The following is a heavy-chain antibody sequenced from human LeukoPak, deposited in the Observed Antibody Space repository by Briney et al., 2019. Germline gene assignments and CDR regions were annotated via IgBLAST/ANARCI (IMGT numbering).Heavy chain of an antibody. D-gene: IGHD3-22*01. CDR3: AREEANTRIHFDY. Sequence: ASVKVSCKASGYTFTGYFIHWVRQAPGQGLEWMGYFNPNSGYTNYAQKFQDRVTVTRDTSISTAYMELSRLRSDDTAVYYCAREEANTRIHFDYWGQGTLVTVSS. CDR2: FNPNSGYT. V-gene: IGHV1-2*02. CDR1: GYTFTGYF. J-gene: IGHJ4*02.